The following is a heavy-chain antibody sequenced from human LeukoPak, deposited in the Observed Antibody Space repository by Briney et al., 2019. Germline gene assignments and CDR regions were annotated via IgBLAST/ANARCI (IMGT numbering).Heavy chain of an antibody. CDR1: GYSFTSYW. CDR3: ARSPDYYDSSGYQDY. J-gene: IGHJ4*02. V-gene: IGHV5-10-1*01. Sequence: GESLKISCKGSGYSFTSYWISWVRQMPGEGLEWMGRIDPSDSYTNYSPSFQGHVTISADKSISTAYLQWSSLKASDTAMYYCARSPDYYDSSGYQDYWGQGTLVTVSS. CDR2: IDPSDSYT. D-gene: IGHD3-22*01.